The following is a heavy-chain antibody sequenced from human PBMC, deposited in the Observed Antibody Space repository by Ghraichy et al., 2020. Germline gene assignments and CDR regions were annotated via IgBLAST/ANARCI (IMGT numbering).Heavy chain of an antibody. CDR1: GFTFSSYS. V-gene: IGHV3-21*01. Sequence: LSLTCAASGFTFSSYSMNWVRKAPGKGLEWVSSTTTSSSYIYYADSVKGRFTISRDNADNSLYLQMNSLRAEDTAVYYCARGGNIVVIPADTDFDDWGQRTLVTVSS. J-gene: IGHJ4*02. CDR2: TTTSSSYI. CDR3: ARGGNIVVIPADTDFDD. D-gene: IGHD2-2*01.